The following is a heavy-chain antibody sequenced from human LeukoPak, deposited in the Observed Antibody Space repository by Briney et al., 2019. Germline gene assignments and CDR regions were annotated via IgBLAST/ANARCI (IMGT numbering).Heavy chain of an antibody. CDR2: ISSSSSYI. D-gene: IGHD1-26*01. CDR3: AARTSIVGATMGLDY. CDR1: GFTFSSYS. J-gene: IGHJ4*02. V-gene: IGHV3-21*01. Sequence: GGSLRLSCAASGFTFSSYSMNWVRQAPGKGLEWVSSISSSSSYIYYADSVKGRFTISRDNAKNSLYLQMNSLRAEETAVYYCAARTSIVGATMGLDYWGQGTLVTVSS.